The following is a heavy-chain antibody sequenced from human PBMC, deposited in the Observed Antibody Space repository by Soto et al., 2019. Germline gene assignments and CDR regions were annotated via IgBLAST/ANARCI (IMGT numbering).Heavy chain of an antibody. V-gene: IGHV4-31*03. CDR3: ARDSPPAPGHEAARFYGRDG. CDR1: GGSITGGGYF. Sequence: MSLTYSVSGGSITGGGYFSGWTRQLPGKGLAWFGYIYYRGCTVYNLSLESRLSMSLDTSKSQISLRLNSVTAADTAVYFCARDSPPAPGHEAARFYGRDGRGQGPTGTIAS. CDR2: IYYRGCT. D-gene: IGHD2-15*01. J-gene: IGHJ6*02.